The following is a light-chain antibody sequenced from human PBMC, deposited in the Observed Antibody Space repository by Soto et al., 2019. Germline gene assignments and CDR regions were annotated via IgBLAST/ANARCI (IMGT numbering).Light chain of an antibody. J-gene: IGKJ2*01. Sequence: DIHMTQSPSSLSASIGDRVTITCQANEDIRKYLNWYQQKPGKAPKLLIYGASNLETGVPPRFSGSASETDFTFIISSLQPEDFASYYCQQYRDLPLTFGQGTMVEMK. V-gene: IGKV1-33*01. CDR2: GAS. CDR3: QQYRDLPLT. CDR1: EDIRKY.